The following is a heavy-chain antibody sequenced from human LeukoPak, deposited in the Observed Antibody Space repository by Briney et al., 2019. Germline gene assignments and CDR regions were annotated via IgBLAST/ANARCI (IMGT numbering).Heavy chain of an antibody. CDR3: ASKGSTEPFDY. J-gene: IGHJ4*02. CDR2: MNPNSGNT. V-gene: IGHV1-8*01. CDR1: GYTFTSYD. Sequence: ASGKVSCKASGYTFTSYDINWVRQATGQGLEWMGWMNPNSGNTGYAQKFQGRVTVTRNTSISTAYMELSSLRSEDTAVYYCASKGSTEPFDYWGQGTLVTVSS. D-gene: IGHD3-10*01.